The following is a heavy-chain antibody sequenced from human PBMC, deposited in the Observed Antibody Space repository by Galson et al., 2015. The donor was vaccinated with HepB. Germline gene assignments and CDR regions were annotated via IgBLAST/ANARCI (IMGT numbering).Heavy chain of an antibody. J-gene: IGHJ4*02. D-gene: IGHD3-22*01. CDR2: INPNSGGT. V-gene: IGHV1-2*04. CDR3: AREYDSSGYGFDY. Sequence: SVKVSCKASGYTFTGYYMHWVRQAPGQGLEWMGWINPNSGGTNYAQKFQGWVTMTRDTPISTAYMELSRLRSDDTAVYYCAREYDSSGYGFDYWGQGTLVTVSS. CDR1: GYTFTGYY.